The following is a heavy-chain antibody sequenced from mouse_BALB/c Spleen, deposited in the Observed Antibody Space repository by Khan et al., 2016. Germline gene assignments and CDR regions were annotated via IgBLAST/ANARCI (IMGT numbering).Heavy chain of an antibody. CDR2: IDPANGNT. V-gene: IGHV14-3*02. CDR1: GFNIKDTY. CDR3: ARGYYGSSYWFAY. J-gene: IGHJ3*01. Sequence: VQLKQSGAELVKPGASVKLSCTASGFNIKDTYMHWVKQRPEQGLEWIGRIDPANGNTKYDPKFQGKATITADTSSNTAYLQLSSLTSEDTAVYYCARGYYGSSYWFAYCGQGTLVTVSA. D-gene: IGHD1-1*01.